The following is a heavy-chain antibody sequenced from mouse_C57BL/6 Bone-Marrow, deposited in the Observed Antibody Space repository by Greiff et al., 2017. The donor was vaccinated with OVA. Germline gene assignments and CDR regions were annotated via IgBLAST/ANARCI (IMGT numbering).Heavy chain of an antibody. CDR1: GFNIKDDY. J-gene: IGHJ3*01. Sequence: EVKLMESGAELVRPGASVKLSCTASGFNIKDDYMHWVKQRPEQGLEWIGWIDPENGDTEYASKFQGKATITADTSSNTAYLQLSSLTSEDTAVYYCTSYDYEFAYWGQGTLVTVSA. D-gene: IGHD2-4*01. CDR2: IDPENGDT. CDR3: TSYDYEFAY. V-gene: IGHV14-4*01.